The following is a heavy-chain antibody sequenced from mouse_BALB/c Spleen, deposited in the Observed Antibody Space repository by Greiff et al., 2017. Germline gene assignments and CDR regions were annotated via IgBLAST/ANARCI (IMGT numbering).Heavy chain of an antibody. J-gene: IGHJ4*01. D-gene: IGHD2-1*01. V-gene: IGHV1S135*01. CDR1: GYSFTGYN. Sequence: VQLQQSGPELEKPGASVKISCKASGYSFTGYNMNWVKQSNGKSLEWIGNIDPYYGGTSYNQKFKGKATLTVDKSSSTAYMQLSSLASEDSAVYYCARKASLIYYGNSNYAMDYWGQGTSVTVSS. CDR3: ARKASLIYYGNSNYAMDY. CDR2: IDPYYGGT.